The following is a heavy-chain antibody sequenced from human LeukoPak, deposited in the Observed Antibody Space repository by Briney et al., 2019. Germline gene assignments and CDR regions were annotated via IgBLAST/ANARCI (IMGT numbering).Heavy chain of an antibody. CDR3: ARDYYDSSGYYYPKDY. CDR1: GYTFTVYY. D-gene: IGHD3-22*01. Sequence: ASVTVSCTASGYTFTVYYMHWVRQAPGQGREWMGWINANSGGTNYAQKFQGRVTITRDTAISTAYMELSRLRSDDTAVYYCARDYYDSSGYYYPKDYWGQGTLVTVSS. V-gene: IGHV1-2*02. CDR2: INANSGGT. J-gene: IGHJ4*02.